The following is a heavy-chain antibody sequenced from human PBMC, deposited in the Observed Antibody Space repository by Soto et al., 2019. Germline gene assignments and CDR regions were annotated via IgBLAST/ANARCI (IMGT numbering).Heavy chain of an antibody. J-gene: IGHJ3*01. Sequence: LKISCVASQFPFDVYSMHWVRQAPGKGLEWVSYIRHTTSATFYADAVKGRFTISRDNRKNSLFLQMNSLRDDDTGVYFCARDRGSSGMFELDVWGPGTLVTVSS. CDR1: QFPFDVYS. CDR2: IRHTTSAT. V-gene: IGHV3-48*02. D-gene: IGHD6-19*01. CDR3: ARDRGSSGMFELDV.